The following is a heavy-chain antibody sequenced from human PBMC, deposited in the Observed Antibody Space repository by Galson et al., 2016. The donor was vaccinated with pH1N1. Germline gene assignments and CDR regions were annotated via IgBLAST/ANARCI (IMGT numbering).Heavy chain of an antibody. J-gene: IGHJ4*02. Sequence: SLRLSCAASGFTFGTYGMSWVRQAPGKGLEWVSSISRADDTYYADSVKGRFTISRDNSKNSLFLQMSSLRADDTALYYSAKDLCSGASCYTVWEVRDFDYWGPGTLVTVSS. D-gene: IGHD2-2*02. CDR2: ISRADDT. CDR1: GFTFGTYG. CDR3: AKDLCSGASCYTVWEVRDFDY. V-gene: IGHV3-23*01.